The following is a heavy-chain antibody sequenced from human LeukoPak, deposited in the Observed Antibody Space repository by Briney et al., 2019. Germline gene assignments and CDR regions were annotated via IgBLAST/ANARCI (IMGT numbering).Heavy chain of an antibody. CDR3: ARDEFFGSRSSGDDAFDV. D-gene: IGHD3-10*01. J-gene: IGHJ3*01. CDR2: ISGYNGNT. V-gene: IGHV1-18*01. Sequence: ASVKVSCKTSGYNLIAYGVAWVRQAPGQGLQWMGRISGYNGNTHYAQNFQGRVTMTRDTATNTAYLELRSLRFDDTAFYFCARDEFFGSRSSGDDAFDVWGQGTLVTVSS. CDR1: GYNLIAYG.